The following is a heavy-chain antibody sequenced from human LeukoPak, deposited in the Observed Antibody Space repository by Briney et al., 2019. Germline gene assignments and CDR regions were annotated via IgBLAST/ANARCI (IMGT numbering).Heavy chain of an antibody. V-gene: IGHV1-46*01. D-gene: IGHD3-9*01. CDR1: GYTFTSYY. J-gene: IGHJ4*02. Sequence: ASVKVSCKASGYTFTSYYMHWVRQAPGQGLEWMGIINPSGGSTSYAQKFQGRVTMTRNTSISTAYMELSSLRSEDTAVYYCARGSVGVLRCFDPPDYFDYWGQGTLVTVSS. CDR2: INPSGGST. CDR3: ARGSVGVLRCFDPPDYFDY.